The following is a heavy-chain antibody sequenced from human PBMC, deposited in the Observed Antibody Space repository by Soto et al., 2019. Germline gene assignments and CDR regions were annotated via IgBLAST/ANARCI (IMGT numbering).Heavy chain of an antibody. Sequence: SETLSLTCTVSGGSISSYYWSWIRQPPGKGLEWIGYIYYSGSTNYNPSLKSRVTISVDTSKNQFSLKLSSVTAADTAVYYCARAVRGFMDVWGKGTTVTVSS. CDR2: IYYSGST. J-gene: IGHJ6*03. V-gene: IGHV4-59*01. CDR3: ARAVRGFMDV. D-gene: IGHD3-16*01. CDR1: GGSISSYY.